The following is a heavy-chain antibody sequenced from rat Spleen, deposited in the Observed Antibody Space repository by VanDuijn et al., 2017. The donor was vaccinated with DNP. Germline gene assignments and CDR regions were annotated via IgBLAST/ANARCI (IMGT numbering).Heavy chain of an antibody. Sequence: EVQLVESGGGLVQPGRSLKLSCVASGFTFNNYWMTWIRQVPGKGLEWIASITGGGGTTSYPDSVKGRFTISRDNAKSTLYLQMDSLRSEDMATYYCTRYYDSFDYWGQGVMVTVSS. J-gene: IGHJ2*01. CDR3: TRYYDSFDY. V-gene: IGHV5-31*01. CDR1: GFTFNNYW. D-gene: IGHD1-1*01. CDR2: ITGGGGTT.